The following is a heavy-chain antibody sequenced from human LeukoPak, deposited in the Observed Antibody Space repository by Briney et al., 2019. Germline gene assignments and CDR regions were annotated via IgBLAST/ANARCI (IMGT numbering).Heavy chain of an antibody. D-gene: IGHD3-22*01. Sequence: GGSLRLSCAASGFTFSSYAMSWVRQAPGKGLEWVSAISGSGGSTYYADSVKGRFTISRDNSKNTLYLQMNSLRAEDTAVYYCAARYYYDSSGYYYEGGGFDYWGQGTLVTVSS. CDR1: GFTFSSYA. CDR2: ISGSGGST. V-gene: IGHV3-23*01. CDR3: AARYYYDSSGYYYEGGGFDY. J-gene: IGHJ4*02.